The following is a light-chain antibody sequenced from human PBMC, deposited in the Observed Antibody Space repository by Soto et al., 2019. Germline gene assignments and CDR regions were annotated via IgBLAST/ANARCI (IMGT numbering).Light chain of an antibody. V-gene: IGKV3-15*01. CDR3: QHYNNWPPWT. CDR1: QSISSN. CDR2: GAS. J-gene: IGKJ1*01. Sequence: EIVMTQSPATLSVSPGERATLSCRASQSISSNLAWYQQKPGQAPRLLIYGASTRATGIPARFSGSGSGTEFTLTISRLQSEDFADYYCQHYNNWPPWTFGQGTQVEIK.